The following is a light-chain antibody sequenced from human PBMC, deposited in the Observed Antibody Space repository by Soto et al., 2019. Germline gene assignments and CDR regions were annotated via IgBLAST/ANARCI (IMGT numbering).Light chain of an antibody. Sequence: EIVMTQSPATLSVSPGERATLSCRASQSVSSYLAWYQQKPGQAPSLLIYGASTRATGTPARFSGSGSGTEFTLTISSLQSEDFAVYYCQQYIRWPLTFGGGTKV. V-gene: IGKV3-15*01. CDR1: QSVSSY. CDR3: QQYIRWPLT. CDR2: GAS. J-gene: IGKJ4*01.